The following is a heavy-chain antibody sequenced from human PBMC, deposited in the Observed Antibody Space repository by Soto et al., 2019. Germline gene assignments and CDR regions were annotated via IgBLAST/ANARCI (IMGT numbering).Heavy chain of an antibody. CDR2: IYHSGST. J-gene: IGHJ4*02. CDR3: AATTVTTDIGFDY. D-gene: IGHD4-4*01. Sequence: PSETLSLTCAVSGGSISSGGYSWSWIRQPPGKGLEWIGYIYHSGSTYYNPSLKSRVTISVDRSKNQFSLKLSSVTAADTAVFYCAATTVTTDIGFDYWGQGTLVTVSS. CDR1: GGSISSGGYS. V-gene: IGHV4-30-2*01.